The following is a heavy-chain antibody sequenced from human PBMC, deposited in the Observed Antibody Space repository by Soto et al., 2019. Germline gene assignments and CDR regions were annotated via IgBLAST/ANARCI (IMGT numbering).Heavy chain of an antibody. CDR3: ARDIESVTAKHFFYYYAMDV. J-gene: IGHJ6*02. D-gene: IGHD2-8*01. CDR2: VSANNGHT. Sequence: AAVKVSCKASGFTFSNYGLNWVRQAPGQGLEWMGWVSANNGHTNYAQNLQGRVSMTTDTSTSTAYMELRGLTFDDTAVYYCARDIESVTAKHFFYYYAMDVWGQGTTVTVSS. CDR1: GFTFSNYG. V-gene: IGHV1-18*01.